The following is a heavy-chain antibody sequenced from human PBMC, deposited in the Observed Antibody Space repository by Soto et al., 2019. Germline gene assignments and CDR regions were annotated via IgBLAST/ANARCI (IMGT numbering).Heavy chain of an antibody. CDR2: IFSNDEK. V-gene: IGHV2-26*04. Sequence: QVTVKESGPVLVKPTETLTLTCTVSAFSLSNAALGVSWIRQPPGKALEWLAHIFSNDEKSYSTSLKSRLAISKDTSKCQVVLTMTNMDPVDTATYYCASTDTASCYWFDPWGQGTLVTVSS. J-gene: IGHJ5*02. CDR3: ASTDTASCYWFDP. CDR1: AFSLSNAALG. D-gene: IGHD2-2*01.